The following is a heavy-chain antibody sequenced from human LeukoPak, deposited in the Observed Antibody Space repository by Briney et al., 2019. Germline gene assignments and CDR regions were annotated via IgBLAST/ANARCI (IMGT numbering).Heavy chain of an antibody. CDR1: GGSISSYY. V-gene: IGHV4-59*01. D-gene: IGHD5-12*01. CDR3: ARQDSGYGSFDY. J-gene: IGHJ4*02. CDR2: IYYSGST. Sequence: KPSETLSLTCTVSGGSISSYYWSWIRQPPGKGLEWIGNIYYSGSTNYNPSLKSRVTISVDTSKNHFSLKLSSVTAADTAVYYCARQDSGYGSFDYWGQGTLVTVSS.